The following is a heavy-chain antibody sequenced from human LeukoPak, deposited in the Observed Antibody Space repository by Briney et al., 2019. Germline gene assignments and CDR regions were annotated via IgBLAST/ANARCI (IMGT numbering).Heavy chain of an antibody. CDR2: ISSSSSYI. CDR1: GFTFSSYS. D-gene: IGHD3-16*02. J-gene: IGHJ4*02. V-gene: IGHV3-21*01. CDR3: ASPRGYVWGSYLPFDY. Sequence: GGSLRLSCAASGFTFSSYSMNWVRQAPGKGLEWVSSISSSSSYIYYADSVKGRFTISRDNAKNSLYLQMNSLRAEDTAVYYCASPRGYVWGSYLPFDYWGQGTLVTVSS.